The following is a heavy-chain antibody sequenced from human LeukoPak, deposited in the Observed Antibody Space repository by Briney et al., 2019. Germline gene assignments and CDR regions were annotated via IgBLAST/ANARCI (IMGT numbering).Heavy chain of an antibody. V-gene: IGHV4-39*07. CDR2: IYYSGST. CDR3: ARSDSSGWYPYSIYGMDV. D-gene: IGHD6-19*01. Sequence: SETLSLTCTVSGGSISSSSYYWGWIRQPPGKGLEWIGSIYYSGSTYYNPSLKSRVTISVDTSKNQFSLKLSSVTAADTAVYYCARSDSSGWYPYSIYGMDVWGQGTTVTVSS. CDR1: GGSISSSSYY. J-gene: IGHJ6*02.